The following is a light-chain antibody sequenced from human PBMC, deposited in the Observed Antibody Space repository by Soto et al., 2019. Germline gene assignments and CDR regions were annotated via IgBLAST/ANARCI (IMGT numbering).Light chain of an antibody. V-gene: IGLV1-40*01. CDR3: QSYDSGLFGLI. CDR2: GNS. Sequence: QSVLTQPPSVSGAPGQRVTIACTGSNSNIGAGYDVHWYRHFPGAAPKLLLSGNSHRPSGVPDRFSASKSGTSASLAITGLQAEDEADYYCQSYDSGLFGLIFGEGTKLTVL. J-gene: IGLJ2*01. CDR1: NSNIGAGYD.